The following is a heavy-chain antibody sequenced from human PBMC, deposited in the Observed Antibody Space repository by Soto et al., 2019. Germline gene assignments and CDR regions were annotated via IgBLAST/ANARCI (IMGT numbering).Heavy chain of an antibody. V-gene: IGHV3-11*06. CDR2: ISPGSRYP. D-gene: IGHD2-2*01. CDR1: GFTFGDSY. CDR3: AKVEAGCSSTSCHVLYVMDV. Sequence: GGSLRLSCAGSGFTFGDSYMSWIRQAPGKGLEWLSYISPGSRYPAYADSVKGRFTISRDNAKRSLYLQMMSLTAADTAVYYCAKVEAGCSSTSCHVLYVMDVCGQGTTVTVSS. J-gene: IGHJ6*02.